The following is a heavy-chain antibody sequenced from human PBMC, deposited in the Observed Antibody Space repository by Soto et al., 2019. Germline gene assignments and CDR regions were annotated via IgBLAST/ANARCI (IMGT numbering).Heavy chain of an antibody. Sequence: EVQLVESGGGLVQPGGSLRLSCAASGFTFSDYWMSWVRQAPGKGLEWVATIKEDGSEKYYVDSEKGRFTISRDNAKKSLYLQLKSLRAEDTAVYYCARDREWEPSQEGFDYWGQGTLVTVSS. CDR2: IKEDGSEK. V-gene: IGHV3-7*03. J-gene: IGHJ4*02. CDR3: ARDREWEPSQEGFDY. CDR1: GFTFSDYW. D-gene: IGHD1-26*01.